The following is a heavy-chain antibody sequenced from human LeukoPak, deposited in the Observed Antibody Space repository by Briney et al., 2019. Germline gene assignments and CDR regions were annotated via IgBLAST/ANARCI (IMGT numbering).Heavy chain of an antibody. Sequence: SETLSLTCTVSGGSISSYYWSWIRQPPGKGLEWIGYIYYSGSTNYNPSLKSRVTISVDTSKNQFSLKLSSVTAADPAVDFCASRPTYYHILTGGYYYNWFDPWGQGTLVTVSS. D-gene: IGHD3-9*01. CDR1: GGSISSYY. V-gene: IGHV4-59*12. CDR2: IYYSGST. J-gene: IGHJ5*02. CDR3: ASRPTYYHILTGGYYYNWFDP.